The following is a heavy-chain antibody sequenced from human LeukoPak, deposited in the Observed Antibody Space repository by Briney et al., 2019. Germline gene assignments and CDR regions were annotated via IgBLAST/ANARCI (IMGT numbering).Heavy chain of an antibody. Sequence: ASVKVSCKASGYTFSDFYIHWVRQAPGQGLEWMGWISPNSGGTNYAQKFQGRVTMTRNMSTSTVYMELSSLRSEDTAVYYCARDRFGEHYFDYWGQGTLVTVSS. CDR2: ISPNSGGT. V-gene: IGHV1-2*02. CDR1: GYTFSDFY. D-gene: IGHD3-10*01. CDR3: ARDRFGEHYFDY. J-gene: IGHJ4*02.